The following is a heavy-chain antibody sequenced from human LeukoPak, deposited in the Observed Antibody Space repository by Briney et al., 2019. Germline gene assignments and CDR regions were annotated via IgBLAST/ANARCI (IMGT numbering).Heavy chain of an antibody. CDR3: AGDLISGSGSLGY. CDR2: IYSGGTT. Sequence: GGSLRLSCAASGFTVSTNYMNWVRQAPGKGLEWVSVIYSGGTTDYADSVKGRFTISRDNAKTTLYLQMNSLRDEDTAVYYCAGDLISGSGSLGYWGQGTLVTVSS. J-gene: IGHJ4*02. V-gene: IGHV3-53*01. CDR1: GFTVSTNY. D-gene: IGHD3-10*01.